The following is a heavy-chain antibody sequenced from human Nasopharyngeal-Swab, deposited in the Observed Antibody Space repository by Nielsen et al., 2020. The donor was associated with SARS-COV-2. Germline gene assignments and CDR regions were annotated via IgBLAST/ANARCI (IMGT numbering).Heavy chain of an antibody. D-gene: IGHD2-15*01. J-gene: IGHJ6*02. CDR3: ASGGHAYYYYGMDV. CDR1: GFTFSSYA. CDR2: ISYDGSNK. Sequence: SLKISCAASGFTFSSYAMHWVRQAPGKGLEWVAVISYDGSNKYYADSVKGRFTISRDNSKNTLYLQMNSLRAEDTAVYYCASGGHAYYYYGMDVWGQGTTVTVSS. V-gene: IGHV3-30-3*01.